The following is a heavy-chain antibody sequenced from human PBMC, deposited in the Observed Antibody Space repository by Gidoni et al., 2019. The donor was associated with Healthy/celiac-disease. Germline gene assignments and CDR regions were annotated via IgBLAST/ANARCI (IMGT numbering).Heavy chain of an antibody. CDR2: ISDDGSNK. J-gene: IGHJ4*02. CDR1: GFTFSSYA. Sequence: QVQLVESGGGVVQPGRSLRPSCAASGFTFSSYAMHWVRQAPGKGLEWVAVISDDGSNKYYADSVKGRFTISRDKSKNTLYLQMNSLRAEDTAVYYCARVYSSSCDYWGQGTLVTVSS. D-gene: IGHD6-13*01. V-gene: IGHV3-30-3*01. CDR3: ARVYSSSCDY.